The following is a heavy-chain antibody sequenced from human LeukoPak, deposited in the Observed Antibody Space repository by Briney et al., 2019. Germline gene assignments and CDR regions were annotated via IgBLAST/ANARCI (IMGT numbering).Heavy chain of an antibody. CDR2: ISSSSSHI. CDR3: ARTYDFWSGPPRLVDY. J-gene: IGHJ4*02. CDR1: GFTFSSYS. V-gene: IGHV3-21*01. Sequence: PGGSLRLSCAASGFTFSSYSMNWVRQAPGKGLEWVSSISSSSSHIYYADSVKGRFTISRDNAKNSLYLQMNSLRAEDTAVYYCARTYDFWSGPPRLVDYWGQGTLVTVSS. D-gene: IGHD3-3*01.